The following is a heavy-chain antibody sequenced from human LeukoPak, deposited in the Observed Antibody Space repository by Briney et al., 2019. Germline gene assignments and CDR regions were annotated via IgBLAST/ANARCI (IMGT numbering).Heavy chain of an antibody. Sequence: PGGSLRLSCAASGFTFSSYAISWVRQAPGQGLEWMGRIIPILGIANYAQKFQGRVTITADKSTSTAYMELSSLGAEDTAVYHCARAIFMVRGHDDGFDIWGQGTMVTVSS. CDR3: ARAIFMVRGHDDGFDI. CDR2: IIPILGIA. J-gene: IGHJ3*02. V-gene: IGHV1-69*04. D-gene: IGHD3-10*01. CDR1: GFTFSSYA.